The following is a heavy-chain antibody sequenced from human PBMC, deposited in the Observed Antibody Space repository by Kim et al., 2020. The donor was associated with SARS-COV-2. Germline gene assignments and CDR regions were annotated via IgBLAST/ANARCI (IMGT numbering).Heavy chain of an antibody. CDR1: GGSISSGGYY. J-gene: IGHJ5*02. CDR2: IYYSGST. CDR3: ARGTLYGRVLRWPPSGWFDP. V-gene: IGHV4-31*03. D-gene: IGHD4-17*01. Sequence: SETLSLTCTVSGGSISSGGYYWSWIRQHPGKGLEWIGYIYYSGSTYYNPSLKSRVTISVDTSKNQFSLKLSSVTAADTAVYYCARGTLYGRVLRWPPSGWFDPWGQGTLVTVSS.